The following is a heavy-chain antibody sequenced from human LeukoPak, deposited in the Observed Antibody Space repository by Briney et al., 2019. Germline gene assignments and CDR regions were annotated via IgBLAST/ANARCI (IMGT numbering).Heavy chain of an antibody. CDR2: IYYSGRA. CDR3: ASRMVVANYFDY. D-gene: IGHD2-21*01. V-gene: IGHV4-39*01. J-gene: IGHJ4*02. CDR1: GGSISSSSYY. Sequence: SETLSLTGTVSGGSISSSSYYWGWIRQPPGKGLEWIGSIYYSGRAYYHPPLKSRVPISVETSKNQFGLKLRSVTAADTAVYYCASRMVVANYFDYWGQGTLVTVSS.